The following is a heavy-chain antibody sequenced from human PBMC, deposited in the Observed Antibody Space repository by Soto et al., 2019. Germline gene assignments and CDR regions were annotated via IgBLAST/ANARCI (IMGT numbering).Heavy chain of an antibody. CDR2: MSYSGST. J-gene: IGHJ5*02. CDR1: GGSMSSYY. CDR3: ARDLTGRNWFDT. Sequence: SETLSLTCSVSGGSMSSYYWSWVRQPPGKGLEWIGFMSYSGSTNYNPSLKSRVTISVDTSMNQFSLNLRSVAAADTAVYYCARDLTGRNWFDTWGQGTLVTVS. V-gene: IGHV4-59*01. D-gene: IGHD2-8*02.